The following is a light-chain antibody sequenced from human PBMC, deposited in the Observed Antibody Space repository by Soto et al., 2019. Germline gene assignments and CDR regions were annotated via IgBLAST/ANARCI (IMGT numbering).Light chain of an antibody. CDR3: SSYTSSSTSLYV. J-gene: IGLJ1*01. CDR2: DVS. CDR1: SSDVGGYNY. V-gene: IGLV2-14*01. Sequence: QSVLTQPASVSESPGQSSTISCTGTSSDVGGYNYVSWYQQHPGKAPKLMIYDVSNRPSGVSNRFSGSKSGNTASLTISGLQAEDEADYYCSSYTSSSTSLYVFGTGTKVTVL.